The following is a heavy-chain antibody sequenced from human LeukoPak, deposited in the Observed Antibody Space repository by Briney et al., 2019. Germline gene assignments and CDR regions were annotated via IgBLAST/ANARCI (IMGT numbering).Heavy chain of an antibody. D-gene: IGHD4-17*01. CDR3: ARLFVYGDPDY. Sequence: SGPTLVNPPQTLTLTCTFSGFSLSTSGVGVGWIRLPPGKALEWLALIYWDDDKRYSPSLKSRLTITKDTSKNQVVLTMTNMDPVDTATYYCARLFVYGDPDYWGQGTLVTVSS. CDR1: GFSLSTSGVG. CDR2: IYWDDDK. J-gene: IGHJ4*02. V-gene: IGHV2-5*02.